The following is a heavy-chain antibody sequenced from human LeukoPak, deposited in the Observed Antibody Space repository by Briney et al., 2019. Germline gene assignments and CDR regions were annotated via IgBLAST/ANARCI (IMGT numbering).Heavy chain of an antibody. Sequence: PGGSLRLSCAASGFTFSSYGMSWVRQAPGQGLEWVSAIRDTGGRTYYADSVKGRFTISRENSKNTVYLQMNSPRGEDTAIYYCAKLPYGYCSGGSCSHWFDPWGQGTLVTVSS. CDR1: GFTFSSYG. D-gene: IGHD2-15*01. J-gene: IGHJ5*02. CDR3: AKLPYGYCSGGSCSHWFDP. CDR2: IRDTGGRT. V-gene: IGHV3-23*01.